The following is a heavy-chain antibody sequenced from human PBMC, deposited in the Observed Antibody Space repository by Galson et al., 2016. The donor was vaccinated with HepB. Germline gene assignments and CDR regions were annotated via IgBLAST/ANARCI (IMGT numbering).Heavy chain of an antibody. CDR3: ARDRRVGPTPTSLNS. Sequence: SLRLSCATSGFTLSRYPMYWVRQAPGKGLDWVAVVSFDGNNKYYAHSVRGRFTISRDNSKNTLYLQMNSLTAEDTAVYYCARDRRVGPTPTSLNSWGQGTLVTVSS. CDR1: GFTLSRYP. D-gene: IGHD1-26*01. J-gene: IGHJ4*02. V-gene: IGHV3-30*04. CDR2: VSFDGNNK.